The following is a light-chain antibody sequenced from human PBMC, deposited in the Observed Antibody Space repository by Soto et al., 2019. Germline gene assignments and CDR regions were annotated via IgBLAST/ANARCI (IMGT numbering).Light chain of an antibody. CDR3: QQYYSYPPTT. Sequence: AIRMTQSPSSLSAPTGDRVTITCRASQGISSYLAWYQQKPGKAPKLLIYAASTLQSGVPSRFSGSGSGTDFTLTISCLQSEDFATYYCQQYYSYPPTTFGQGTKVEIK. V-gene: IGKV1-8*01. CDR1: QGISSY. J-gene: IGKJ1*01. CDR2: AAS.